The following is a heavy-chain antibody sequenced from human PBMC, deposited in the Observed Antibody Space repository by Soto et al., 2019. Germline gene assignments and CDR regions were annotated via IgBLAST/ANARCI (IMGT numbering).Heavy chain of an antibody. CDR2: FGVDYVT. CDR1: GFSFSNYA. Sequence: EVQLLESGGGLIQPGGSLRLSCATFGFSFSNYAMSWVRQAPGKGLEWVSGFGVDYVTYYADSVRGRFTISRDNSKNTLYLQMHSLRAEETALYYCAKAKGSFDHTGPDQWGQGTLVTVSS. V-gene: IGHV3-23*01. D-gene: IGHD2-8*02. CDR3: AKAKGSFDHTGPDQ. J-gene: IGHJ4*02.